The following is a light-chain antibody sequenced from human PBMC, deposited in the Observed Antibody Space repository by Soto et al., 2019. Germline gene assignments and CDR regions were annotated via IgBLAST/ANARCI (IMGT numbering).Light chain of an antibody. CDR1: QSLLKNNGHNY. V-gene: IGKV2-28*01. Sequence: DVVMSQSPLSLTVTPGEPASISCRSSQSLLKNNGHNYLDWYLKKPGQSPRILIYLGTNRASGVPDRFSGSVSGRDFTLEISRVEAEDVGVYYCMQSLQSPWTFGQGTKVEIK. J-gene: IGKJ1*01. CDR2: LGT. CDR3: MQSLQSPWT.